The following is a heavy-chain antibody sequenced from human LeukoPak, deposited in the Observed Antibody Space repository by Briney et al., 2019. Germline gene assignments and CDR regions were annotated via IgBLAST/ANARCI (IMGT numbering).Heavy chain of an antibody. J-gene: IGHJ4*02. CDR3: ASILGSLGSSWFSY. CDR1: GGSISSSSYY. Sequence: SETLSLTCTVPGGSISSSSYYWGWIRQPPGKGLEWIGSIYYSGSTYYNPSLKSRVTISVDTSKNQFSLKLSSVTATDTAVYYCASILGSLGSSWFSYWGQGTLVSVSS. CDR2: IYYSGST. D-gene: IGHD6-13*01. V-gene: IGHV4-39*01.